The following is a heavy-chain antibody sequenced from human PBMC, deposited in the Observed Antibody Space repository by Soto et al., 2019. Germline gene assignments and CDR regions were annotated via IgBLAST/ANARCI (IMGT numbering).Heavy chain of an antibody. J-gene: IGHJ6*02. CDR1: GYTFTSYG. Sequence: ASVKVSCKASGYTFTSYGISWVRQAPGQGLEWMGWISAYNGNTNYAQKLQGRVTMTTDTSTSTAYMELRSLRSDDTAVYYCAGDVVPAAYYYYYYGMDVWGQGTTVTVSS. CDR2: ISAYNGNT. CDR3: AGDVVPAAYYYYYYGMDV. D-gene: IGHD2-2*01. V-gene: IGHV1-18*01.